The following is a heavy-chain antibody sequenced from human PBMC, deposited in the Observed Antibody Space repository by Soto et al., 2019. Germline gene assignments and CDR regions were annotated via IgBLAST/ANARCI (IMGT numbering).Heavy chain of an antibody. D-gene: IGHD3-22*01. V-gene: IGHV4-34*01. J-gene: IGHJ4*02. CDR1: GGSFSGYY. CDR3: AKLYYYDSN. CDR2: INHSGST. Sequence: SETLSLTCAVYGGSFSGYYWSWIRQPPGKGLEWIGEINHSGSTNYNPSLKSRVTISVDTSKNQFSLKLSSVTAADTAVYYCAKLYYYDSNWGQGTLVTAPQ.